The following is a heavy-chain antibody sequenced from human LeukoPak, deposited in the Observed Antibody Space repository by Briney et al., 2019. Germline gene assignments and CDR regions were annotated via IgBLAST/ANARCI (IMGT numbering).Heavy chain of an antibody. CDR1: GFTFSSYG. CDR3: AKVHLWFGRDY. CDR2: IWYDGSNK. D-gene: IGHD3-10*01. J-gene: IGHJ4*02. V-gene: IGHV3-33*06. Sequence: GGSLRLSCAASGFTFSSYGMHWVRQAPGKGLEWVAVIWYDGSNKYYADSVKGRFTISRDNSKNTLYLQMNSLRAEDTAVYYCAKVHLWFGRDYWGQGTLVTVSS.